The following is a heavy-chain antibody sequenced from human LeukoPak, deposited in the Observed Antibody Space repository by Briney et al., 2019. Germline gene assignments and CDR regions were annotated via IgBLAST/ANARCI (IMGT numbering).Heavy chain of an antibody. CDR1: GGSVSSGSYY. V-gene: IGHV4-61*01. CDR2: IYYSGST. Sequence: SETLSLTCTVSGGSVSSGSYYRSWIRQPPGKGLEWIGYIYYSGSTNYNPSLKSRVTISVDTSKNQFSLKLSSVTAADTAVYYCVRVHDFWSGYYTWDYYGMDVWGQGTTVTVSS. J-gene: IGHJ6*02. CDR3: VRVHDFWSGYYTWDYYGMDV. D-gene: IGHD3-3*01.